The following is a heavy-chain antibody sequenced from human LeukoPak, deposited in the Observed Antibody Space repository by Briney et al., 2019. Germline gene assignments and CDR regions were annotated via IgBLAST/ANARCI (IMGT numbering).Heavy chain of an antibody. V-gene: IGHV3-9*03. D-gene: IGHD6-19*01. J-gene: IGHJ3*02. Sequence: GRSLRLSCAPSGFTFDDYAMHWVRQAPGKGLEWVSGISWNSGSIGYADSVKGRFTISRDNAKNSLYLQMNSLRAEDMALYYCAKGNQQWLAYDAFDIWGQGTMVTVFS. CDR2: ISWNSGSI. CDR3: AKGNQQWLAYDAFDI. CDR1: GFTFDDYA.